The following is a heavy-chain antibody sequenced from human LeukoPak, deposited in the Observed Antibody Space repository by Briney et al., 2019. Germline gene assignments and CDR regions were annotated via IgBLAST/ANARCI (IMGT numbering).Heavy chain of an antibody. Sequence: PGGSLRLSCSASGFTFSSYAMHWVRQGPGKGLEWVAMISYDGTFKYYADSVKGRFTISRDNSKNTLYLQMNSLRAEDTAVYYCAKTAMARDYFDYWGQGTLVTVSS. J-gene: IGHJ4*02. D-gene: IGHD5-18*01. CDR1: GFTFSSYA. CDR2: ISYDGTFK. V-gene: IGHV3-30-3*02. CDR3: AKTAMARDYFDY.